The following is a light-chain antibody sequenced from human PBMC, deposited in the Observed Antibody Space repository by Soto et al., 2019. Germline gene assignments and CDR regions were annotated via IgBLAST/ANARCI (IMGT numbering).Light chain of an antibody. Sequence: QSARAQPASVSLSPGQSITISCTGTSSDVGSYNYVSWYQQHPGKAPKLMIYEVSDRPSGISSRFSGSKSGNTASLTISGLQTEDEADYYCSSYTSSSTLFGTGTRSPS. CDR2: EVS. CDR3: SSYTSSSTL. CDR1: SSDVGSYNY. V-gene: IGLV2-14*01. J-gene: IGLJ1*01.